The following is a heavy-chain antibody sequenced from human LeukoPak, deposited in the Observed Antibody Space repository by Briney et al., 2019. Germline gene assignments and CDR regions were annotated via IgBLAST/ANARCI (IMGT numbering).Heavy chain of an antibody. J-gene: IGHJ6*03. CDR3: ARHHSSSSGRYYYYYMDV. CDR1: GCTISIGSYY. Sequence: SEALSLTCTVSGCTISIGSYYWGWIRQPPGKGRERNASIYYSGCTYYNPSLKSRVTISVDTSKNQFSLKVNSVTAADTAVYYCARHHSSSSGRYYYYYMDVWGKGTTVTVSS. CDR2: IYYSGCT. V-gene: IGHV4-39*01. D-gene: IGHD6-6*01.